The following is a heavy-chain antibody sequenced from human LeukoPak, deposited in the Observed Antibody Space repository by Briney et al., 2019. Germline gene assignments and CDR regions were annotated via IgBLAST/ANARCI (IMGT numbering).Heavy chain of an antibody. CDR1: GFTFSDYF. J-gene: IGHJ4*02. V-gene: IGHV3-11*01. CDR3: AKVNDYGDYVDY. Sequence: PGGSLRLSCAASGFTFSDYFMGWIRQAPGKGLEWVSYITDNGRKTYYADSVKGRFTISRDNAKYSLYLQINRLRAEDTALYYCAKVNDYGDYVDYWGQGTLVTVSS. D-gene: IGHD4-17*01. CDR2: ITDNGRKT.